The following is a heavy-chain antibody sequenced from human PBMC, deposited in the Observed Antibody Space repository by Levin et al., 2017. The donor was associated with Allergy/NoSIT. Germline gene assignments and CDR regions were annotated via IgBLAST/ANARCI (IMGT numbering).Heavy chain of an antibody. J-gene: IGHJ4*02. CDR2: ISYSGST. Sequence: SETLSLTCFVSGDSINSYFWSWIRQPPGKGLEWIGYISYSGSTAYHTSLKSRVSISLDTSKNQFSLRLSSVTTADTAVYYCARGVGARGSNLDYWGRGTLVTVSS. D-gene: IGHD1-26*01. CDR3: ARGVGARGSNLDY. CDR1: GDSINSYF. V-gene: IGHV4-59*01.